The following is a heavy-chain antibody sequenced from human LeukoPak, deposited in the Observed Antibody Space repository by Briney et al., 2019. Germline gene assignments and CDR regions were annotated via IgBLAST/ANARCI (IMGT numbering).Heavy chain of an antibody. Sequence: GGSLRLSCAASGFTVNNYGIHYVCQAPAKGLEWVAVMSDDGRHKNYADSVKGRFTISRDNSNNTLYLQMNSLRVEDTGVYYCAKDRETTASGTFDYWGQGTLVTVSS. CDR1: GFTVNNYG. CDR2: MSDDGRHK. D-gene: IGHD6-13*01. CDR3: AKDRETTASGTFDY. J-gene: IGHJ4*02. V-gene: IGHV3-30*18.